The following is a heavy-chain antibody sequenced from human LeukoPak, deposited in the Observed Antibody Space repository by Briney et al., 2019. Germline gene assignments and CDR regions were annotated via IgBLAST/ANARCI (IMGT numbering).Heavy chain of an antibody. CDR2: IYYSGST. D-gene: IGHD3-22*01. V-gene: IGHV4-31*11. J-gene: IGHJ4*02. Sequence: PSETLSLTCAVYGGSFSGYYWSWIRQHPGKGLEWIGYIYYSGSTYYNPSLKSRVTISVDTSKNQFSLKLSSVTAADTAVYYCARVEDSSGYSAFDYWGQGTLVTVSS. CDR3: ARVEDSSGYSAFDY. CDR1: GGSFSGYY.